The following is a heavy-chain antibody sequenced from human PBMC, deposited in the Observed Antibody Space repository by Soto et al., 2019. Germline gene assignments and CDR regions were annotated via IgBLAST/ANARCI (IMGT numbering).Heavy chain of an antibody. V-gene: IGHV4-31*03. CDR1: GDSISRIDYY. D-gene: IGHD2-21*01. Sequence: QVQLQESGPGLVKPSQTLSLTCSVSGDSISRIDYYWTWIRQHPGKGLEWIGNIYYLGNTYYNPSLESRLTISLDTSKNLFSLKLTSVTAADTALYYGARGGGSYDGGVFLTRGAFHIWGKGTLFPVFS. J-gene: IGHJ3*02. CDR3: ARGGGSYDGGVFLTRGAFHI. CDR2: IYYLGNT.